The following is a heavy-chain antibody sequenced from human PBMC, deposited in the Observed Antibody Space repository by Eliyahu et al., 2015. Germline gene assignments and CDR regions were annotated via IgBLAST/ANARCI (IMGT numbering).Heavy chain of an antibody. CDR3: ARATMRNDYTPFDY. J-gene: IGHJ4*02. D-gene: IGHD4-11*01. Sequence: QVQLQQWGAGLLKPSXTLSLTCAVXGXSFSGYYWSWIRQPPGKGLEWIGEINHSGSTNYNPSLKSRVTISVDTSKNQFSLKLSSVTAADTAVYYCARATMRNDYTPFDYWGQGTLVTVSS. CDR1: GXSFSGYY. CDR2: INHSGST. V-gene: IGHV4-34*01.